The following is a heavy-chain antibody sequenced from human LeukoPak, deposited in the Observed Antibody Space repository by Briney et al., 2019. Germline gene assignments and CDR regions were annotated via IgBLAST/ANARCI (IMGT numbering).Heavy chain of an antibody. Sequence: GGSLRLSCAASGFTFSSHGMNWVCQAPGKGLEWVSGIIPSGHTTYYADSVRGRFTISRDNSRNTLYLQMNSLRAEDTALYYCARDGYFGSDSVTGAGALGDYYMDVWGKGTTVTVSS. D-gene: IGHD3-9*01. V-gene: IGHV3-23*01. CDR1: GFTFSSHG. CDR3: ARDGYFGSDSVTGAGALGDYYMDV. CDR2: IIPSGHTT. J-gene: IGHJ6*03.